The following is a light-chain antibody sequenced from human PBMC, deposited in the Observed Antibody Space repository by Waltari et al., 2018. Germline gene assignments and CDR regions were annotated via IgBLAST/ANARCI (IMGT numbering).Light chain of an antibody. CDR2: AAS. CDR3: QQSYSTPYT. J-gene: IGKJ2*01. CDR1: QSISSH. Sequence: DIQMTPSPSSLSASVGDRVTIPCRASQSISSHLNWYQQKPGKAPKPLIYAASSLQSGVPSRFSGSGSGTDFTLTISSLQPEDFATYYCQQSYSTPYTFGQGTKLEIK. V-gene: IGKV1-39*01.